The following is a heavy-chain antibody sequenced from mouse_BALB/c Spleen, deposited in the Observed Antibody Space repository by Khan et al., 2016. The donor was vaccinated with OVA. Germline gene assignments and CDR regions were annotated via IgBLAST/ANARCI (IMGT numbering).Heavy chain of an antibody. CDR3: VRDGAYHRNDGWFAY. CDR2: INPSNGYT. D-gene: IGHD2-14*01. V-gene: IGHV1-4*01. Sequence: QVQLQHSGAELARPGASVKMSCKASGYTFTSYTIHWIKERPGQGLEWIGYINPSNGYTNYNQKFKDKATLTTDKSSTTAYLQLSSLTSDDSAVYNGVRDGAYHRNDGWFAYWGQGTLVTVSA. J-gene: IGHJ3*01. CDR1: GYTFTSYT.